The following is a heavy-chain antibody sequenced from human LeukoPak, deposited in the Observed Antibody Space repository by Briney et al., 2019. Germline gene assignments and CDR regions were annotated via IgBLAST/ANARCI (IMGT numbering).Heavy chain of an antibody. CDR1: GYTFTAYY. J-gene: IGHJ4*02. D-gene: IGHD6-13*01. CDR2: INPNSGGT. CDR3: ARVFQKQLADY. Sequence: ASVKVSCKASGYTFTAYYIHWVRQAPGQGLEWMGWINPNSGGTKYAQKFQGRVTMTRDTSISTAYMEVSRLRSDDTAVYYCARVFQKQLADYWGQGTLVT. V-gene: IGHV1-2*02.